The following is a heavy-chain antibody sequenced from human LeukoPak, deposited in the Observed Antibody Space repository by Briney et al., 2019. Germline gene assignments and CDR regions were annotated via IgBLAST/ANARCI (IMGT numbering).Heavy chain of an antibody. CDR2: IYPTGST. V-gene: IGHV4-38-2*02. CDR1: GYSISSGYY. J-gene: IGHJ5*02. CDR3: ARAYSSSWYWNWFDP. Sequence: PSETLSLTCTVSGYSISSGYYWGWIRQPPGKGLEWIGNIYPTGSTYYNPSLKSRVTISVDTSKNQFSLKVSSVSAADTAVYYCARAYSSSWYWNWFDPWGQGTPVTVSS. D-gene: IGHD6-13*01.